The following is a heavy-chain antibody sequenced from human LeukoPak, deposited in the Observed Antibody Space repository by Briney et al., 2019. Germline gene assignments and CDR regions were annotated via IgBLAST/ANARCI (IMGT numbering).Heavy chain of an antibody. CDR2: ISSSGNTI. D-gene: IGHD6-6*01. CDR3: ARGPSIAARYDAFDI. CDR1: EFTFTSYE. J-gene: IGHJ3*02. Sequence: GGSLRLSCAASEFTFTSYELNWVRQAPGKGLEWVSYISSSGNTISYADSVKGRFTISRDNAKNSLYLQVISLRAEDAAVYYCARGPSIAARYDAFDIWGHGTMVTVSS. V-gene: IGHV3-48*03.